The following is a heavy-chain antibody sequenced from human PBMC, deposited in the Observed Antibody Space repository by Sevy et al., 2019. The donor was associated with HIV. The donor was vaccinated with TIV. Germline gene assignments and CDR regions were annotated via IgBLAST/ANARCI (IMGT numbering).Heavy chain of an antibody. CDR3: TPWGILHPWSVSA. J-gene: IGHJ4*02. CDR1: GLNFNNAW. V-gene: IGHV3-15*01. Sequence: GGSLRLSCAASGLNFNNAWMSWVRQAPGKGLEWVGRITSNTDGGTTDYSAPVKGRFFISRDDSKETLYLQMNSLKTEDTAVYYCTPWGILHPWSVSAWGQGTLVTVSS. CDR2: ITSNTDGGTT. D-gene: IGHD2-15*01.